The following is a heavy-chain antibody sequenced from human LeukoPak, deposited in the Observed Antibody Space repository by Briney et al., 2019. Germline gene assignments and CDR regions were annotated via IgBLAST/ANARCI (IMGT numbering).Heavy chain of an antibody. Sequence: GGSLRLSCAASGFSFSSYWMSWVRQAPGKGLEWVANIRQDGSEKYYLDSVKGRFTISRDNSKNTLYLQMNSLRAEDTAVYYCANSPRLRYYFDYWGQGTLVTVSS. J-gene: IGHJ4*02. D-gene: IGHD4-17*01. CDR3: ANSPRLRYYFDY. CDR1: GFSFSSYW. V-gene: IGHV3-7*03. CDR2: IRQDGSEK.